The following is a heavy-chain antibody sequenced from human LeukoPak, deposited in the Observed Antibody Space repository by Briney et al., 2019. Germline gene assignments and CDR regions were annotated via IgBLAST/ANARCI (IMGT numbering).Heavy chain of an antibody. V-gene: IGHV4-34*01. J-gene: IGHJ4*02. Sequence: KPSETLSLTCAVYGGSFSGYYWSWIRQPPGKGLEWIGEINHSGSTNYNPSLKSRVTISVDTSKYQFSLKLSSVTAADTAVYYCARRHPKGSVVPAAIDYWGQGTLVTVSS. CDR1: GGSFSGYY. CDR2: INHSGST. CDR3: ARRHPKGSVVPAAIDY. D-gene: IGHD2-2*01.